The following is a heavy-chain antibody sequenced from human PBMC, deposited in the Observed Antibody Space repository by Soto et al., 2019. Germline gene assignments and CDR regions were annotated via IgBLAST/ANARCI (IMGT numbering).Heavy chain of an antibody. CDR1: GVTFFSYA. CDR3: AKPSVTSDCCYFDD. J-gene: IGHJ4*02. Sequence: PXGSLRLSCAASGVTFFSYALIWVRQAPGKGLDWVSTISGSGGSTFYADSVKGRFTISRDNSKNTLYLQMNNLRADDTAVYYCAKPSVTSDCCYFDDRGQGRLVTVSS. CDR2: ISGSGGST. D-gene: IGHD2-21*02. V-gene: IGHV3-23*01.